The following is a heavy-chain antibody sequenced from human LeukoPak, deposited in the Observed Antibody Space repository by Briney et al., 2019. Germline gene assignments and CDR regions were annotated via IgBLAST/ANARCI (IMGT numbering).Heavy chain of an antibody. CDR2: IYYSGST. CDR3: ARRTDYGDYVYWFDP. D-gene: IGHD4-17*01. Sequence: PSETLSLTCTVSGGSISSYYWSWIRQPPGKGLEWIGYIYYSGSTNYNPSLKSRVTISVDTSKNQFSLKLSSVTAADTAVYYCARRTDYGDYVYWFDPWGQGTLVTVSS. CDR1: GGSISSYY. J-gene: IGHJ5*02. V-gene: IGHV4-59*08.